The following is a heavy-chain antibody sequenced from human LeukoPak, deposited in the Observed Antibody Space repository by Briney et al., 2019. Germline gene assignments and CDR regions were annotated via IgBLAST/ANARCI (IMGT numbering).Heavy chain of an antibody. Sequence: ASVKVSCKASGYTFTGYYMHWVRQAPGQGLEWMGWISAYNGKTNYAQKLQGRVTMTTDTSTSTAYMELRSLRSDDTAVYYCAREAGDGDYMRGYYYGMDVWGQGTTVTVSS. CDR3: AREAGDGDYMRGYYYGMDV. CDR2: ISAYNGKT. V-gene: IGHV1-18*04. D-gene: IGHD4-17*01. J-gene: IGHJ6*02. CDR1: GYTFTGYY.